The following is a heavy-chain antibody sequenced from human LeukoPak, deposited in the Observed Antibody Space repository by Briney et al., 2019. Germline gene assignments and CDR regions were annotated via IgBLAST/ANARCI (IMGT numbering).Heavy chain of an antibody. Sequence: GSLRLSCAASGFTFSSYWMSWVRQPPGKGLEWIGSIYYSGSTYYNPSLKSRVTISVDTSKNQFSLKLSSVTAADTAVYYCARGRSGYLFDYWGQGTLVTVSS. J-gene: IGHJ4*02. CDR1: GFTFSSYW. CDR3: ARGRSGYLFDY. V-gene: IGHV4-39*07. D-gene: IGHD3-3*01. CDR2: IYYSGST.